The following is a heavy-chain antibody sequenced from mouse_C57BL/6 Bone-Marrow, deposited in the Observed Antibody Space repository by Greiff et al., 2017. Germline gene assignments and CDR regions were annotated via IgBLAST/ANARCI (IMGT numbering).Heavy chain of an antibody. CDR1: GFTFSSYA. CDR3: ARDRYYGSSFYYYAMDY. V-gene: IGHV5-4*01. Sequence: EVQRVESGGGLVKPGGSLKLSCAASGFTFSSYAMSWVRQTPEKRLEWVATISDGGSYTYYPDNVKGRFTISRDNAKNNLYLQMSHLKSEDTAMYYCARDRYYGSSFYYYAMDYWGQGTSVTVSS. J-gene: IGHJ4*01. CDR2: ISDGGSYT. D-gene: IGHD1-1*01.